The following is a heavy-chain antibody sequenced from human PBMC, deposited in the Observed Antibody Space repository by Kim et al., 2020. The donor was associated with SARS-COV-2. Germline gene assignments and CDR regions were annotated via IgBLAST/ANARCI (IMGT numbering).Heavy chain of an antibody. J-gene: IGHJ6*02. V-gene: IGHV3-23*01. D-gene: IGHD2-15*01. CDR3: VGYCSGGSCYYYYYGMDV. CDR2: ISGSGGST. CDR1: GFTFSSYA. Sequence: GGSLRLSCAASGFTFSSYAMSWVRQAPGKGLEWVSAISGSGGSTYYADSVKGRFTISRDNSKNTLYLQMNSLRAEDTAVYYCVGYCSGGSCYYYYYGMDVWGQGTTVTVSS.